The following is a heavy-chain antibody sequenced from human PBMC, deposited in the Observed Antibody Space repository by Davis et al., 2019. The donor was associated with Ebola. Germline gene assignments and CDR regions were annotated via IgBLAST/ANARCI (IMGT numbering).Heavy chain of an antibody. Sequence: AASVKVSCKASGGTFSSYAISWVRQAPGQGLGWTGGIIPIFGTANYAQKFQGSVTITADKSTGTAYMELSSLRSEDTAVYYCARGAGGSSIAYWGQGTLVTVSS. CDR1: GGTFSSYA. CDR2: IIPIFGTA. V-gene: IGHV1-69*06. J-gene: IGHJ4*02. CDR3: ARGAGGSSIAY. D-gene: IGHD2-15*01.